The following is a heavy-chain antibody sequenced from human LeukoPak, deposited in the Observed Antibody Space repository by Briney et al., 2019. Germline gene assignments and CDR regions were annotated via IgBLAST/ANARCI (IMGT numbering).Heavy chain of an antibody. V-gene: IGHV4-34*01. CDR2: INHSGST. J-gene: IGHJ6*03. D-gene: IGHD5-18*01. CDR1: GGSISSYY. Sequence: SETLSLTCTVSGGSISSYYWSWIRQPPGKGLEWIGEINHSGSTNYNPSLKSRVTISVDTSKNQFSLKLSSVTAADTAVYYCARGRIQLSLRYYMDVWGKGTTVTVSS. CDR3: ARGRIQLSLRYYMDV.